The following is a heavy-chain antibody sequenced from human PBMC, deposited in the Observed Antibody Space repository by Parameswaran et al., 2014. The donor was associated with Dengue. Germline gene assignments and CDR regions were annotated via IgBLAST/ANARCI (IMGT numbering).Heavy chain of an antibody. CDR3: ARLYSSRIYYPGRDPTNNNWFDP. J-gene: IGHJ5*02. D-gene: IGHD6-13*01. V-gene: IGHV4-59*01. CDR2: IYYSGST. Sequence: RWIRQPPGKGLEWIGYIYYSGSTSYNPSLKSRVTISLDTSKSQFSLKLSSVTAADTAVYYCARLYSSRIYYPGRDPTNNNWFDPWGQGTLVTVSS.